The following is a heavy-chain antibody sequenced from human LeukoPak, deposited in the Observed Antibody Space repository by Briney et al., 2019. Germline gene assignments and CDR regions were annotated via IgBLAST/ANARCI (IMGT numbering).Heavy chain of an antibody. CDR1: GFTFSSFA. V-gene: IGHV3-30-3*01. CDR2: LSYEGSNK. CDR3: ARADALYYYGMDV. Sequence: GGSLRLSCVASGFTFSSFALHWVRQAPGKGLEWVAVLSYEGSNKYYADSVKGRFTISRDNSKNTLYLQMNSLRAEDTAVYYCARADALYYYGMDVWGQGATVAVSS. J-gene: IGHJ6*02.